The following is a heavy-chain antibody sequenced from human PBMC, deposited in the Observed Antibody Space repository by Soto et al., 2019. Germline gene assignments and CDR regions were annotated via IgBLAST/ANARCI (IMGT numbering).Heavy chain of an antibody. CDR1: GCSISSGGYY. CDR3: ARNPPPMVRGVIGYFDY. Sequence: SETLSLTCTVSGCSISSGGYYWSWIRQHPGKGLEWIGYINHSGSTNYNPSLKSRVTISVDTSKNQFSLKLSSVTAADTAVYYCARNPPPMVRGVIGYFDYWGQGTLVTVSS. D-gene: IGHD3-10*01. CDR2: INHSGST. V-gene: IGHV4-31*03. J-gene: IGHJ4*02.